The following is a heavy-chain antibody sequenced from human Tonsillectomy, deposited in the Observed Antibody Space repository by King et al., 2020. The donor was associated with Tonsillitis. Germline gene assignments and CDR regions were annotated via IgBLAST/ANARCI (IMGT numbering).Heavy chain of an antibody. CDR1: GYTFSSYA. V-gene: IGHV3-23*04. Sequence: VQLVESGGGLVKPGGSLRLSCAASGYTFSSYAMSWVRQAPGKGLEWVSAISGSGGSTYYADYVKGRFSISSENSKNTLYLQMNSLTAEDTAVYYCAHGFLLPPVVVWGQGTLVTVSS. CDR2: ISGSGGST. J-gene: IGHJ4*02. D-gene: IGHD2-21*01. CDR3: AHGFLLPPVVV.